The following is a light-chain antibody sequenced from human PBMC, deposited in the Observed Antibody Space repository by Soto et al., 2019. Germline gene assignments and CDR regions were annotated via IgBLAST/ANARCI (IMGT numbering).Light chain of an antibody. CDR1: QRIISY. J-gene: IGKJ5*01. Sequence: DIQKTQSPSSLSASAGDRVTITCRANQRIISYLAWYQHKPGKAPKLLISAASTLQSGVPSRFTGSGAGTDFTLTISSVQQEDFATYYWHQTYTIPITFGQGTRLEIK. CDR3: HQTYTIPIT. CDR2: AAS. V-gene: IGKV1-39*01.